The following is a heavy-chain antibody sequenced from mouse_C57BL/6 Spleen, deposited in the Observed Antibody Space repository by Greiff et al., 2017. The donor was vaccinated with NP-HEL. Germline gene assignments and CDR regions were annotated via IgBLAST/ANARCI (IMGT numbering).Heavy chain of an antibody. J-gene: IGHJ2*01. Sequence: QVQLKQPGAELVKPGASVKLSCKASGYTFTSYWMQWVKQRPGQGLEWIGEIDPSDSYTNYNQKFKGKATLTVDTSSSTAYMQLSSLTSEDSAVYYCASITTVVGDFDYWGQGTTLTVSS. CDR3: ASITTVVGDFDY. D-gene: IGHD1-1*01. CDR2: IDPSDSYT. CDR1: GYTFTSYW. V-gene: IGHV1-50*01.